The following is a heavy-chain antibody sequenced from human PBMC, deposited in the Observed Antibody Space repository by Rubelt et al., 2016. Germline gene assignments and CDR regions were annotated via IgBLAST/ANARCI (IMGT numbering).Heavy chain of an antibody. Sequence: GGLVQPGGSLRLSCAASGFTFSSYAMSWVRQAPGKGLEWVSSISSSSSYIYYADSVKGRFTISRDNAKNSLYLQMNSLRAEDTAVYYCARGGHYDILTGFDYWGQGTLVTVSS. CDR2: ISSSSSYI. V-gene: IGHV3-21*01. CDR3: ARGGHYDILTGFDY. D-gene: IGHD3-9*01. CDR1: GFTFSSYA. J-gene: IGHJ4*02.